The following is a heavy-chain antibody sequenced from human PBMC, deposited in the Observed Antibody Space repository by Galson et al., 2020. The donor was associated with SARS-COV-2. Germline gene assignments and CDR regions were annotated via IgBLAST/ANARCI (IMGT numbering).Heavy chain of an antibody. J-gene: IGHJ3*02. CDR2: ISYDGSNK. CDR1: GFTFSSYG. CDR3: AKYYYDSSGYYSYDAFDI. Sequence: GGSLRLSCAASGFTFSSYGMHWVRQAPGKGLEWVAVISYDGSNKYYADSVKGRFTISRDNSKNTLYLQMNSLRAEDTAVYYCAKYYYDSSGYYSYDAFDIWGQGTMVTVSS. V-gene: IGHV3-30*18. D-gene: IGHD3-22*01.